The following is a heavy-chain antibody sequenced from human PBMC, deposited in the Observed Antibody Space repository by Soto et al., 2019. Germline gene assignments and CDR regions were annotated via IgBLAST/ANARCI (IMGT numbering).Heavy chain of an antibody. Sequence: EVQLVESGGGLVKPGGSLRLSCAASGFTFSSYSMNWVRQAPGKGLEWVSSISSSSSYIYYADSVKGRFTISRDNAKNSRYLQMNSLRAEDTAVYYCARCSLRSTDILEDDDGMDVWGQGTTVTVSS. D-gene: IGHD1-1*01. V-gene: IGHV3-21*01. CDR2: ISSSSSYI. J-gene: IGHJ6*02. CDR1: GFTFSSYS. CDR3: ARCSLRSTDILEDDDGMDV.